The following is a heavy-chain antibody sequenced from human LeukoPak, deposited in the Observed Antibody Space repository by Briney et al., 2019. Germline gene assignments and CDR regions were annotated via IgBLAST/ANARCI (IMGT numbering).Heavy chain of an antibody. CDR1: GFTFSSYA. CDR3: AKLLGGTNY. J-gene: IGHJ4*02. D-gene: IGHD1-26*01. V-gene: IGHV3-23*01. Sequence: GGSLRLSCAASGFTFSSYAMSWVRQAPGKGLEWVSAISASGGNRYYADSVKGRFTISRDNSMNTLYLQMNSLRAEDTAIYYCAKLLGGTNYWGQGTLVTVSS. CDR2: ISASGGNR.